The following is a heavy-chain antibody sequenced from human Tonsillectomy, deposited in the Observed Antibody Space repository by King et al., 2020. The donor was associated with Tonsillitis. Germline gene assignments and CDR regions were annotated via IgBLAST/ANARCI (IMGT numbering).Heavy chain of an antibody. D-gene: IGHD6-13*01. Sequence: VQLQESGPGLEKPSETLSLTCTVSGGSVSSGSYYWNWIRQPPGKGLEWIGYIYYSGSTNYNPSLKSRVTISVDTSKNQLSLKLSSVTAADTAVYYCARVLAAAGTYYFDCWGQGTLVTVSS. J-gene: IGHJ4*02. CDR3: ARVLAAAGTYYFDC. V-gene: IGHV4-61*01. CDR2: IYYSGST. CDR1: GGSVSSGSYY.